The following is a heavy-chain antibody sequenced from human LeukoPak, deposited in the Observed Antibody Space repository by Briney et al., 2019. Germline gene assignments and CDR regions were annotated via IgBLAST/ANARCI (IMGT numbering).Heavy chain of an antibody. CDR2: ISYDGSNK. D-gene: IGHD4-23*01. Sequence: GGAPRRSCAASGITSSSYDNNRVRQDPGKGLEEVAVISYDGSNKLYAASVKGRFTISRDNTKNTLYLQMNSLRAEDTAVYYCARGVGYGCNCLDYWGQGTLVTVSS. CDR1: GITSSSYD. CDR3: ARGVGYGCNCLDY. J-gene: IGHJ4*02. V-gene: IGHV3-30-3*01.